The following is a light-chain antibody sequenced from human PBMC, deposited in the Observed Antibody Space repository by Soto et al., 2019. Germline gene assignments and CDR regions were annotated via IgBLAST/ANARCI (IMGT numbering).Light chain of an antibody. CDR1: SSDVGGYNY. V-gene: IGLV2-14*01. CDR2: EVS. CDR3: SSYTSSSYV. Sequence: QSVLTQPASVSGSPGQSITISWTGTSSDVGGYNYVSWYQQHPGKAPNRMIYEVSNRPSGVSNRFSGSKSGNTASLTISGLQAEDEADYYFSSYTSSSYVFGTGTKVTVL. J-gene: IGLJ1*01.